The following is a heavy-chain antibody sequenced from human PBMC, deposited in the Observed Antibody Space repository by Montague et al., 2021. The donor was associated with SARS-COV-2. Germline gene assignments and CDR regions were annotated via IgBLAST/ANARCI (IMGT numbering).Heavy chain of an antibody. Sequence: SDTLSLTCAVYGGSFSGYYWSWIRQPPGKGLEWIGEINHSGSTNYNPSLKSRVTISVDTSKNQFSLKLSSVTAADTAVYYCARGLGRIEDVWGQGTTVTVSS. V-gene: IGHV4-34*01. J-gene: IGHJ6*02. CDR2: INHSGST. D-gene: IGHD1-26*01. CDR1: GGSFSGYY. CDR3: ARGLGRIEDV.